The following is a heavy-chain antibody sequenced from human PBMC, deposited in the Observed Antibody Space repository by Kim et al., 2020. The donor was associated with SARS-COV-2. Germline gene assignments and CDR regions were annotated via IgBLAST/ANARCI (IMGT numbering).Heavy chain of an antibody. CDR1: GGSLSSSSYY. D-gene: IGHD6-19*01. CDR3: ARHQWYSSGWYVGFYLFYMDV. J-gene: IGHJ6*03. V-gene: IGHV4-39*01. Sequence: SETLSLTCTVSGGSLSSSSYYWGWIRQPPGKGLEWIGTAYYIGNTYYNPSLKSRVTISVDTSKNQFSLKLGSVTAADTAVYYCARHQWYSSGWYVGFYLFYMDVWGKGTAVTVSS. CDR2: AYYIGNT.